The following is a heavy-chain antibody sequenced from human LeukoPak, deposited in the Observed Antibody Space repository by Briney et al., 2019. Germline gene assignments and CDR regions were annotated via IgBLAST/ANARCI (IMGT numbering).Heavy chain of an antibody. CDR2: INHSGST. J-gene: IGHJ5*02. Sequence: SETLSLTCAVYGGSFSGYYWSWIRQPPGKGLESIGEINHSGSTNYNPSLKSRVTISVDTSKNQFSLKLSSVTAADTAVYYCARGAQSDFWSGYYSPHYNWFDPWGQGTLVTVSS. D-gene: IGHD3-3*01. CDR1: GGSFSGYY. V-gene: IGHV4-34*01. CDR3: ARGAQSDFWSGYYSPHYNWFDP.